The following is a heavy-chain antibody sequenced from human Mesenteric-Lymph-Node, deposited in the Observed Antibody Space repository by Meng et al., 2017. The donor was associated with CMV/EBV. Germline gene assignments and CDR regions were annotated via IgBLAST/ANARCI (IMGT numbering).Heavy chain of an antibody. CDR3: ARRYCSSTSCYLDY. J-gene: IGHJ4*02. CDR2: IYPGDSDT. V-gene: IGHV5-51*01. CDR1: GYRITTYW. Sequence: GESLKISCKGSGYRITTYWIGWVRQMPGKGLEWMGMIYPGDSDTRYSPSFQGQVTISADKSSSTAYLQWNSLKASGTAMYYCARRYCSSTSCYLDYWGQGTLVTVSS. D-gene: IGHD2-2*01.